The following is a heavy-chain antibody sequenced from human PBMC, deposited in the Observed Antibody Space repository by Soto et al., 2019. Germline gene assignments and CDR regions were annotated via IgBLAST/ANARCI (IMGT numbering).Heavy chain of an antibody. J-gene: IGHJ4*02. Sequence: QVQLVQSGAEVKKPGSSVKVSCKTSGGTFSSYAINWVRQAPGQGPEWMGGIIPIFGTANYAQKFQGRVTITADESTSTANMELSSLRSDDTAVYYCVAGTVAGTSDYWGQGTLVTVSS. CDR1: GGTFSSYA. CDR2: IIPIFGTA. V-gene: IGHV1-69*01. CDR3: VAGTVAGTSDY. D-gene: IGHD6-19*01.